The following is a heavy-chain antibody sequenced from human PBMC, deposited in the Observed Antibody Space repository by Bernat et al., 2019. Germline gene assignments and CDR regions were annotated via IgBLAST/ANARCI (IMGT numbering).Heavy chain of an antibody. CDR1: GFTFSSYG. CDR2: ISYDAINK. CDR3: TRWAGLDAPAYYFDY. V-gene: IGHV3-30*19. D-gene: IGHD2-2*01. Sequence: QVQLVESGGGVVQPGRSLRLSCAASGFTFSSYGMHWVRQAPGKGLEWVAVISYDAINKYYADSVKGRFTISRDTSKNTLYLQMNSLRAEDTAVYYCTRWAGLDAPAYYFDYWGQGTLVTVSS. J-gene: IGHJ4*02.